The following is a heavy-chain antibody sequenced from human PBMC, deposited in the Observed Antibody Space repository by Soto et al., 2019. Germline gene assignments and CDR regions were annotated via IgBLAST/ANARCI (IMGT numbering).Heavy chain of an antibody. CDR3: ASVALVTGRMHWYFDL. CDR1: DGSISSGNW. CDR2: SYESGST. V-gene: IGHV4-4*02. Sequence: QVQLQESGPRLVKPSGTLSLTCVVSDGSISSGNWWTWVRQAPGKGVGWIGESYESGSTDCNPSLKGRVTMSMDTSKNQFSVRLTAVSAAATDVYYWASVALVTGRMHWYFDLWGRGTRVTVSS. J-gene: IGHJ2*01. D-gene: IGHD1-20*01.